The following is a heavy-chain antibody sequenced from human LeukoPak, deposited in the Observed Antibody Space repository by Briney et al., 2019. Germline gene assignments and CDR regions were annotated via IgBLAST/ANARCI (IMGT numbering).Heavy chain of an antibody. CDR1: GGSISSYY. J-gene: IGHJ4*02. CDR2: IYYSGST. CDR3: ARMYSSSVFGFDY. D-gene: IGHD6-6*01. Sequence: SETLSLTCTVYGGSISSYYWSWIRQPPGKGLEWIGYIYYSGSTNYNPSLKSRVTISVDTSKNQFSLKLSSVTAADTAVYYCARMYSSSVFGFDYWGQGTLVTVSS. V-gene: IGHV4-59*01.